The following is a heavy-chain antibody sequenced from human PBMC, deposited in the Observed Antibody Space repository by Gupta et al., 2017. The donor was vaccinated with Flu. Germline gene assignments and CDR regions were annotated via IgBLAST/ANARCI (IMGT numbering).Heavy chain of an antibody. D-gene: IGHD2-21*02. CDR2: IIPIFGST. V-gene: IGHV1-69*01. Sequence: SWVRQAPGQGLEWMGGIIPIFGSTNYAQKFQGRVTIIADESTSTAYMELSSLRSEDTAVYYCARGIMRLVFSAASEYHFDHWGQGTLVTVSS. CDR3: ARGIMRLVFSAASEYHFDH. J-gene: IGHJ4*02.